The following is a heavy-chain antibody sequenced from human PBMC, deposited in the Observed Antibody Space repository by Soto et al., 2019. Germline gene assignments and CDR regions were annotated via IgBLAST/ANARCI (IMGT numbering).Heavy chain of an antibody. CDR3: AKDGGEYSPFNFDS. J-gene: IGHJ4*02. Sequence: GSLRLSCTASGFTFSDYYMNWIRQAPGKGLEWISSIRSSGSTIYYAASVQGRFTTTRDNSRNSLYLQMNSLTADDTAVYYCAKDGGEYSPFNFDSWGQGTLVTVSS. CDR1: GFTFSDYY. V-gene: IGHV3-11*01. D-gene: IGHD5-18*01. CDR2: IRSSGSTI.